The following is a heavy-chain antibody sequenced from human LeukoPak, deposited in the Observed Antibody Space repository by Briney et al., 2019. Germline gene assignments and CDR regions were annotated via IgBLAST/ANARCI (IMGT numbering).Heavy chain of an antibody. CDR2: ISGSGGST. CDR1: GFTFSSYA. Sequence: GGSLRLSCAASGFTFSSYAMSWVRQAPGKGLEWVSAISGSGGSTYYADSVKGRFTISRDNSKNTLYLQMNSLRAEDTAVYYCAKGSNYYDSSGYYFASYYYYMDVWGKGTTVTVSS. D-gene: IGHD3-22*01. J-gene: IGHJ6*03. V-gene: IGHV3-23*01. CDR3: AKGSNYYDSSGYYFASYYYYMDV.